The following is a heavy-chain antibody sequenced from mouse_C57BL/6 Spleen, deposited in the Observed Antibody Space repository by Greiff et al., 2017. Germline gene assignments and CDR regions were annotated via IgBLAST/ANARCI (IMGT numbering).Heavy chain of an antibody. J-gene: IGHJ4*01. CDR2: INPNYGTT. CDR3: AMEKIGYYGNYYAMDY. Sequence: LVESGPELVKPGASVKISCKASGYSFTDYNMNWVKQSNGKSLEWIGVINPNYGTTSYNQKFKGKATLTVDPSSSTAYMQLNSLTSEDSAFYYCAMEKIGYYGNYYAMDYWGQGTSVTVSS. D-gene: IGHD2-1*01. V-gene: IGHV1-39*01. CDR1: GYSFTDYN.